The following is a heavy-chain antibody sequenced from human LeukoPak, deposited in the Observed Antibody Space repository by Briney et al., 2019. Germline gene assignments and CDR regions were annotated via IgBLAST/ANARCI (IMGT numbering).Heavy chain of an antibody. CDR1: GGSISSYY. CDR3: ASYEYSSGRYYFDY. J-gene: IGHJ4*02. Sequence: SETLSLTCTVSGGSISSYYWSWIRQPPGKGLEWIGYIYYSGSTNYNPSLKSRVTISVDTSKNQFSLKLSSVTAADTAVYYCASYEYSSGRYYFDYWGQGTPVTVSS. CDR2: IYYSGST. D-gene: IGHD6-19*01. V-gene: IGHV4-59*08.